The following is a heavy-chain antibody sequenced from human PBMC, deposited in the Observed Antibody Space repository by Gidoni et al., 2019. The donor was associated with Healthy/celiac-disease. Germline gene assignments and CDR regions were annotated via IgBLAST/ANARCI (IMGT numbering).Heavy chain of an antibody. CDR2: ISYDGSNK. CDR3: AKGGGDSLDY. V-gene: IGHV3-30*18. CDR1: GFTFSSYG. Sequence: QVQLVESGGGVVQPGRSLRLSCAASGFTFSSYGMHWVRQAPGKGLEWVAVISYDGSNKYYADSVKGRFTISRDNSKNTLYLQMNSLRAEDTAVYYCAKGGGDSLDYWGQGTLVTVSS. D-gene: IGHD2-21*01. J-gene: IGHJ4*02.